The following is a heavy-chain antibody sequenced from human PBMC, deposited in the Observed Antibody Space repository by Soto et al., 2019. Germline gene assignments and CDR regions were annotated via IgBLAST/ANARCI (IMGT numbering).Heavy chain of an antibody. D-gene: IGHD6-13*01. Sequence: SETLSLTCTVSGGSISSGGYYWSWIRQHPGKGLEWIGYIYYSGSTYYNPSLKSRVTISVDTSKNQFSLKLSSVTAADTAVYYCARDLRGSSSWYGFWFDPWGQGTLVTVSS. CDR3: ARDLRGSSSWYGFWFDP. CDR2: IYYSGST. J-gene: IGHJ5*02. V-gene: IGHV4-31*03. CDR1: GGSISSGGYY.